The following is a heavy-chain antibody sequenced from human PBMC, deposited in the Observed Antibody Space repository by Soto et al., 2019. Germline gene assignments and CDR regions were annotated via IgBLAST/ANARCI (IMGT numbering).Heavy chain of an antibody. CDR3: AREGSAATTWFAP. CDR2: FIPILGIA. V-gene: IGHV1-69*08. J-gene: IGHJ5*02. CDR1: GGTFSSDT. Sequence: QVQLVQSGAEVKKPGSSVKVSCKASGGTFSSDTISWVRQAPGQGLEWMGRFIPILGIANYAQKFQGRVTITADKSTSTAYMALSSLRPEDTAVYYCAREGSAATTWFAPWGQGTLVTVSS. D-gene: IGHD2-15*01.